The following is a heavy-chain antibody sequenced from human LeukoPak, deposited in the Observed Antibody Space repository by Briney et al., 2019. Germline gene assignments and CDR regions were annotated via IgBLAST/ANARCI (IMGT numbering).Heavy chain of an antibody. J-gene: IGHJ4*02. D-gene: IGHD2-15*01. Sequence: GGSLRLSCGASGFTFSSYAMSWVRQAPGKELEWVSAISGSGGSTYYADSVKGRFTISRDNSKNTLYLQMNSLRAEDTAVYYCAKHVGVVAATSYCFDYWGQGTLVTVSS. CDR3: AKHVGVVAATSYCFDY. CDR2: ISGSGGST. CDR1: GFTFSSYA. V-gene: IGHV3-23*01.